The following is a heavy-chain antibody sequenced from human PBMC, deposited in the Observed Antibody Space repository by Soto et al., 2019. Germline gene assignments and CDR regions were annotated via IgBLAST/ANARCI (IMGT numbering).Heavy chain of an antibody. Sequence: LSLTCTVSGGSISSYYWSWIRQPPGKGLEWIGYIYYSGSTNFNPSLKSRVTISVDTSKNQFSLKLSSVTAADTAVYYCARRYGSAIDYWGQGTLVTVSS. CDR3: ARRYGSAIDY. CDR1: GGSISSYY. J-gene: IGHJ4*02. CDR2: IYYSGST. D-gene: IGHD1-26*01. V-gene: IGHV4-59*08.